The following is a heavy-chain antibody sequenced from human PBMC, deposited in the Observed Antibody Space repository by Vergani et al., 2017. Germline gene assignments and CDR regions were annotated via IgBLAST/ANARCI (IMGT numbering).Heavy chain of an antibody. D-gene: IGHD6-6*01. Sequence: QVQLQESGPGLVKPSQTLSLTCTVSGGSISSGGYYWSWIRQHPGKGLEWIGYIYYSGSTYYNPSLKSRVTISVDTSKNQFALKLSSVTAEDTAVYYCAKKVVEHSSSSKKYNWFDPWGQGTLVTVSS. CDR3: AKKVVEHSSSSKKYNWFDP. J-gene: IGHJ5*02. CDR2: IYYSGST. V-gene: IGHV4-31*03. CDR1: GGSISSGGYY.